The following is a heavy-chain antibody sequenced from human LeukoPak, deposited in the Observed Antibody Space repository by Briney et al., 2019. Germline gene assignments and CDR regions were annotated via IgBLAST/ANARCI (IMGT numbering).Heavy chain of an antibody. Sequence: ASVKVSCKASGYTFTSYDINWVRQATGQGLEWMGWMNPNSGNTGYAQKFQGRVTITRNTSISTAYMELSSLRSDDTAVYYCARDGSYGSGSYYKSTPYYYYYYMDVWGKGTTVTISS. D-gene: IGHD3-10*01. CDR1: GYTFTSYD. V-gene: IGHV1-8*03. CDR2: MNPNSGNT. CDR3: ARDGSYGSGSYYKSTPYYYYYYMDV. J-gene: IGHJ6*03.